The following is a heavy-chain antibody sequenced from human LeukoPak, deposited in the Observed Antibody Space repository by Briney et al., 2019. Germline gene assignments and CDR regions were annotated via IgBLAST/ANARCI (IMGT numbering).Heavy chain of an antibody. V-gene: IGHV1-46*01. J-gene: IGHJ6*02. CDR1: GYTFTSYY. CDR3: ASPRYYDFWSGTPAYGMDV. Sequence: ASVKVSCKASGYTFTSYYMHWVRQAPGQGLEWMGIINPSGGSTSYAQKFQGRVTMTRDTSTSTAYMELSSLRSEDTAVYYCASPRYYDFWSGTPAYGMDVWGQGTTVTVSS. D-gene: IGHD3-3*01. CDR2: INPSGGST.